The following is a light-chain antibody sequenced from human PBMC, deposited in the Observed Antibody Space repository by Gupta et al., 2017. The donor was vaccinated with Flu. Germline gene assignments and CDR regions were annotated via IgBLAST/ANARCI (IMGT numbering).Light chain of an antibody. Sequence: EIVLTQSPATPSFSTGERATLSCSASQSVHSYLAWYQQKPVRAPRLLIFDAANSATGLPARFSGSGSGTDFTLTRSSREPEDFAGYYCQQLSNWPRITFGQATRMEIK. CDR3: QQLSNWPRIT. J-gene: IGKJ5*01. V-gene: IGKV3-11*01. CDR2: DAA. CDR1: QSVHSY.